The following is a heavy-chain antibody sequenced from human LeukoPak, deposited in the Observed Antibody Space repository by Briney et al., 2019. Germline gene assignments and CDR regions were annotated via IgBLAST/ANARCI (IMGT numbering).Heavy chain of an antibody. CDR1: GFTFSSYD. V-gene: IGHV3-7*04. J-gene: IGHJ6*03. CDR3: ARAIAVAGSYYYMDV. D-gene: IGHD6-19*01. CDR2: IKQDGSEK. Sequence: GGSLRLSCAASGFTFSSYDMNWVRQAPGKGLEWVANIKQDGSEKYYVDSVKGRFTISRDNAKNSLYLQMNSLRAEDTAVYYCARAIAVAGSYYYMDVWGKGTTVTVSS.